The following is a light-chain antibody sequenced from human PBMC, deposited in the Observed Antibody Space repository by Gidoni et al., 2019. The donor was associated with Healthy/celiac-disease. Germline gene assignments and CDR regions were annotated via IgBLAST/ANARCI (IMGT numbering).Light chain of an antibody. J-gene: IGLJ2*01. Sequence: QSALTQPPSASGSPGQSFTISCPGTSGYVGSYNDVSWCHQPPGKAPKLMIYEVSKLPSGVPGRFSGSKSGTTASLTVSGLQAEDEADYYCSSYAGSNNLVFGGGTKLTVL. V-gene: IGLV2-8*01. CDR1: SGYVGSYND. CDR2: EVS. CDR3: SSYAGSNNLV.